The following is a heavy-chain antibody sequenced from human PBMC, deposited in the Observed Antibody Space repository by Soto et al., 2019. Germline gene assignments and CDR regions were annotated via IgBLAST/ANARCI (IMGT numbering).Heavy chain of an antibody. J-gene: IGHJ4*02. CDR2: ISWNSGSI. Sequence: EVQLVESGGGLVQPGRSLRLSCAASGFTFDDYAMRWVRQAPGKGLEWVSGISWNSGSIGYADSVKGRFTISRDNAKNSLHLQMNSLRAEDTALYFCAKGGYNWNSYPPYWGQGTLVTVSS. CDR1: GFTFDDYA. V-gene: IGHV3-9*01. D-gene: IGHD1-7*01. CDR3: AKGGYNWNSYPPY.